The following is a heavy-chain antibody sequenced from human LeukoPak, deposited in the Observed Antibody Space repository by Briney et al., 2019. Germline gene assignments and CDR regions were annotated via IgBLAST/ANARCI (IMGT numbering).Heavy chain of an antibody. CDR1: GYTLTEVS. D-gene: IGHD2-21*02. Sequence: ASVKVSCKVSGYTLTEVSMHWVGQAPGKGLEWMAAFDPEDGETIYAQKFQGRVTMTEDTSTDTAYMELSSLRSEDTAVYYCATCGGDCYTFAYWGQGTLVTVSS. CDR2: FDPEDGET. J-gene: IGHJ4*02. CDR3: ATCGGDCYTFAY. V-gene: IGHV1-24*01.